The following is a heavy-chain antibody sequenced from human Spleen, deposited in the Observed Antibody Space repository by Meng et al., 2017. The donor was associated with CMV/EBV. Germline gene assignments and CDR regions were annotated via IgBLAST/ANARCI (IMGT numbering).Heavy chain of an antibody. V-gene: IGHV4-59*01. J-gene: IGHJ5*02. CDR1: GGSISRYY. CDR3: ARGPRGYSYEKDWFDP. D-gene: IGHD5-18*01. Sequence: SETLSLTCTVSGGSISRYYWSWIRQPSGKGLEWIGYIYYSGSTKYNPSLKSRVTISVDTSKNHFSLKLSSVTAADTAVYYCARGPRGYSYEKDWFDPWGQGTLVTVSS. CDR2: IYYSGST.